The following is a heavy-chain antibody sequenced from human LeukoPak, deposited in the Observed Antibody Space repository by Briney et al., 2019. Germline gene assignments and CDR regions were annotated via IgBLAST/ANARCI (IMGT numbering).Heavy chain of an antibody. V-gene: IGHV3-11*05. CDR3: ARDFGVSRLPPYGMDV. J-gene: IGHJ6*02. D-gene: IGHD1-14*01. Sequence: GGSLILSCAASGFTFSDYYMSWIRQAPGKGLEWVSYISSSSSYTNYADSVKGRFTISRDNAKNSLYLQMNSLRAEDTAVYYCARDFGVSRLPPYGMDVWGQGTTVTVSS. CDR2: ISSSSSYT. CDR1: GFTFSDYY.